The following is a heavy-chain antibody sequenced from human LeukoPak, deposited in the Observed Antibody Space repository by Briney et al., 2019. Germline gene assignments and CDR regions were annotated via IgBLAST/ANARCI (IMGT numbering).Heavy chain of an antibody. Sequence: GGSLRLSCAASGFTFSSSAMSWVRQAPGKGLEWVANMKLDGSEKNYVDSVKGRFTISRDNTKNSLYLQMNSLRVEDTAVFYCARDQYDTWSRRGNFDSWGQGTLVIVSS. CDR2: MKLDGSEK. CDR3: ARDQYDTWSRRGNFDS. V-gene: IGHV3-7*03. D-gene: IGHD3-3*01. CDR1: GFTFSSSA. J-gene: IGHJ4*02.